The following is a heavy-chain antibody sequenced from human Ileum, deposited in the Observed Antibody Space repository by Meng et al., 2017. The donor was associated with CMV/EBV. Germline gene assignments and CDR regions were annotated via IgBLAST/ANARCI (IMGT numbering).Heavy chain of an antibody. D-gene: IGHD1-26*01. CDR2: TYYGRSN. CDR3: VTFIVGNGGRGS. CDR1: GGFVSSDTYH. J-gene: IGHJ5*02. Sequence: VAGGFVSSDTYHWSLIRQPPGKGLEWIGHTYYGRSNTYNPSLKSRVTISVDTSKNQFSLRPNSVTAADTALYYCVTFIVGNGGRGSWGQGTLVTVSS. V-gene: IGHV4-61*01.